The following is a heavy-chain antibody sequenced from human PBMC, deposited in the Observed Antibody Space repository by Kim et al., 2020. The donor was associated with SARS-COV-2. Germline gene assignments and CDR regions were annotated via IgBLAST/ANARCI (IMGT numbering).Heavy chain of an antibody. J-gene: IGHJ4*02. V-gene: IGHV3-20*03. CDR3: VRAYAQRAPSLGY. D-gene: IGHD1-26*01. Sequence: YADPLKGRFPIARHNPKESRYLQMNSLRPEDTALYYCVRAYAQRAPSLGYWGQGTLVTVSS.